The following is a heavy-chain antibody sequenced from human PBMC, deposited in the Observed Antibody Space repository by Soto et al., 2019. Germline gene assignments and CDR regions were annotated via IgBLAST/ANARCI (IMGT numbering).Heavy chain of an antibody. D-gene: IGHD6-6*01. CDR3: ARGLSSPSATGV. V-gene: IGHV4-39*01. CDR1: GGSLSSSGNY. J-gene: IGHJ4*02. CDR2: VHNSETT. Sequence: PSETLSLTCTVSGGSLSSSGNYWGWIRQPPGKGLEWIGSVHNSETTYYNPSLKSRVTISVDTSKNQFSLNLSSVTAADTAVYYCARGLSSPSATGVWGQGTLVTVSS.